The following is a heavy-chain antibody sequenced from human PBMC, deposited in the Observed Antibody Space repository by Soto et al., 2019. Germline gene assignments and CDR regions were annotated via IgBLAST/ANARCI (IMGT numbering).Heavy chain of an antibody. CDR1: GFTFSSYA. V-gene: IGHV3-30-3*01. D-gene: IGHD3-22*01. CDR3: ARGYYYDSSGYYYIFDY. J-gene: IGHJ4*02. CDR2: ISYDGSNK. Sequence: QVQLVESGGGVVQPGRSLRLSCAASGFTFSSYAMHWVRQAPGKGLEWVAVISYDGSNKYYADSVKGRFTISRDNSKNTLYLQMNSLRAEDTAVYYCARGYYYDSSGYYYIFDYWGQGTLVTVSS.